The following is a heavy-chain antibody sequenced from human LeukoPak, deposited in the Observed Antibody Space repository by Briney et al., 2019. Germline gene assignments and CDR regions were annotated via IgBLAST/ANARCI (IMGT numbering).Heavy chain of an antibody. CDR1: GFIFRTYG. Sequence: GGSLRLSCVASGFIFRTYGMTWVRQAPGEGLQWVSSISNDGDTNYADSVQGRFSISRDNSKNILYLQMNNLKAEDTAFYYCARAGGGSYFDLWGRGTLVTVSS. CDR2: ISNDGDT. V-gene: IGHV3-23*01. J-gene: IGHJ2*01. CDR3: ARAGGGSYFDL. D-gene: IGHD2-15*01.